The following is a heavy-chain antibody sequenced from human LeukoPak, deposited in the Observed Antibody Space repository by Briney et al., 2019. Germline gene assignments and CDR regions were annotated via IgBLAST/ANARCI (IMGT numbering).Heavy chain of an antibody. J-gene: IGHJ4*02. CDR2: IYYDGSNI. V-gene: IGHV3-33*01. Sequence: PGGSLRLSCAASAYGMHWVRQAPGKGLEWVAFIYYDGSNIYYADYVKVRFTISRDISKNTLYLQMDSLRAEDTAIYYCARDWKTNSFDYWGQGTLVTVSS. CDR3: ARDWKTNSFDY. CDR1: AYG. D-gene: IGHD1-1*01.